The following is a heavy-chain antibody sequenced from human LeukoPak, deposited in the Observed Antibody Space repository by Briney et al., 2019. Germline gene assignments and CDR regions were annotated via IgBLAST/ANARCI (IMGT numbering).Heavy chain of an antibody. CDR3: AREGGSSSSLDS. CDR1: GGSFSGYY. V-gene: IGHV4-34*01. CDR2: INHSGST. J-gene: IGHJ4*02. D-gene: IGHD6-13*01. Sequence: PSETLSLTCAVYGGSFSGYYWSWIRQPPGKGLEWIGEINHSGSTNYNPSLKSRVAMSVDTSKNQFSLKLSSVTAADTAMYYCAREGGSSSSLDSWGQGTLVTVSS.